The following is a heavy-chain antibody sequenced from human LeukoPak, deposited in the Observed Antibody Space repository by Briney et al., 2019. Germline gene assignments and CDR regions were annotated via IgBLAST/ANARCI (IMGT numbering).Heavy chain of an antibody. CDR2: IYYSGST. J-gene: IGHJ4*02. D-gene: IGHD5-18*01. V-gene: IGHV4-59*12. CDR1: GGSISSYY. CDR3: ARVRERGYSYGYIFDY. Sequence: SETLSLTCTVSGGSISSYYWSWIRQPPGKGLEWIGYIYYSGSTNYNPSLKSRVTISVDTSKNQFSLKLSSVTAADTAVYYCARVRERGYSYGYIFDYWGQGTLVTVSS.